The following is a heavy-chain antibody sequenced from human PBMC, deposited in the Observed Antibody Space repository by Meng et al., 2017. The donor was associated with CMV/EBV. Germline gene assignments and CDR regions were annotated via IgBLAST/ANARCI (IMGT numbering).Heavy chain of an antibody. Sequence: SETLSLTCAVYGGSFSGYYWSWIRQPPGKGLEWIGEINPSGSTNYNPSLKSRVTISVDTSKNQFSLKLSSVTAADTAVYYCARGRSGYCSGGSCYSDYWGQGTLVTVSS. V-gene: IGHV4-34*01. J-gene: IGHJ4*02. D-gene: IGHD2-15*01. CDR3: ARGRSGYCSGGSCYSDY. CDR2: INPSGST. CDR1: GGSFSGYY.